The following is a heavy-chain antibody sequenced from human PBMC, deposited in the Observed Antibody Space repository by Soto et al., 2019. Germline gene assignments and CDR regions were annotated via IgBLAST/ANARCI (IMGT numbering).Heavy chain of an antibody. J-gene: IGHJ3*02. D-gene: IGHD6-6*01. V-gene: IGHV1-18*01. CDR2: ISPYNGNT. Sequence: QVPLVQSGAEVKKPGASVKVSCKASGYIFRSHGVSWMRQAPGQGLEWMGWISPYNGNTNYAQNLQGRGTMTTDTSTSTGYMELRSLRSDDTAVYYCARFEYRSTDPLGYAFDIWGQGTMVTVSS. CDR1: GYIFRSHG. CDR3: ARFEYRSTDPLGYAFDI.